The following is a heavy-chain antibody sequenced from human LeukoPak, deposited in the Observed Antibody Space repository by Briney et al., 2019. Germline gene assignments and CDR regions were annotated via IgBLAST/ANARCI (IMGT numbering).Heavy chain of an antibody. D-gene: IGHD1-26*01. V-gene: IGHV4-39*07. CDR1: GGSISSSSYY. Sequence: SETLSLTCTVSGGSISSSSYYWGWIRQPPGKGLEWIGSIYYSGSTYYNPSLKSRVTISVDTSKNQFSLKLNSVTTADTAVYYCARGVEWELLFDYWGQGTLVTVSS. CDR3: ARGVEWELLFDY. CDR2: IYYSGST. J-gene: IGHJ4*02.